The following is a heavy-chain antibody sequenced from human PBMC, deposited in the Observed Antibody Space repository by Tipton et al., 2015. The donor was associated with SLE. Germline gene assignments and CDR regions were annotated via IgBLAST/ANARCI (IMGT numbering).Heavy chain of an antibody. J-gene: IGHJ3*02. CDR1: GGSISSDY. CDR3: ARGGGSFDI. Sequence: TLSLTCNVSGGSISSDYWSWIRQPPGKGLEWIGDLYSGGSPNYNPSLKSRVTISVDRSKNLFSLNLTSVTAADTAVYYCARGGGSFDIWGQGTKVTVSS. D-gene: IGHD3-10*01. CDR2: LYSGGSP. V-gene: IGHV4-59*12.